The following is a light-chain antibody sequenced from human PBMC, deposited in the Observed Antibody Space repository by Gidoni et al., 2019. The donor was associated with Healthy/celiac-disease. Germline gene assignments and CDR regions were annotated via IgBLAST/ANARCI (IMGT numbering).Light chain of an antibody. Sequence: SPPTLSLSPGERATLSCRASQSVSSYLAWYQQKPGQAPRLLIYDASNRATGIPARFSGSGSGTDFTLTISSLEPEDFAVYYCQQRSNWLTFGGGTKVEIK. V-gene: IGKV3-11*01. CDR3: QQRSNWLT. J-gene: IGKJ4*01. CDR1: QSVSSY. CDR2: DAS.